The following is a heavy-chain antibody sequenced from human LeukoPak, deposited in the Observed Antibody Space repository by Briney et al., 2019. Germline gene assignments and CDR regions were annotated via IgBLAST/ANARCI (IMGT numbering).Heavy chain of an antibody. CDR1: GFTFSRHG. Sequence: GGSLRLLCAASGFTFSRHGMHWVREAPGKGLEGVAVIWYDGSNKYYADSVKGRFTISRDNSKNTLYLQMNSLRAEDTAVYYCARDLEGSGPDYWGQGTLVTVSS. CDR2: IWYDGSNK. D-gene: IGHD6-19*01. CDR3: ARDLEGSGPDY. J-gene: IGHJ4*02. V-gene: IGHV3-33*01.